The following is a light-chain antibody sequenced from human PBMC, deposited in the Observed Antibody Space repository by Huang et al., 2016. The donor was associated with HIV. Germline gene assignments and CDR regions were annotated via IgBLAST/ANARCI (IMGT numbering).Light chain of an antibody. CDR3: QQRSKWLS. J-gene: IGKJ4*01. CDR2: DAS. Sequence: IVLTQSPPTLSIYPGERVTLSCRASQSVGDYVALYQQKPGQAPRLLIYDASQRASGVSARFSGSGSGTEFILTISSLEPEDYAVYYCQQRSKWLSFGGGTKVEIK. V-gene: IGKV3-11*01. CDR1: QSVGDY.